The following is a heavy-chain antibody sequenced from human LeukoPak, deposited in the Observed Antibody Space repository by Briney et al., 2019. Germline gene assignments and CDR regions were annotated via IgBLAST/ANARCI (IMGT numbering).Heavy chain of an antibody. Sequence: GGSLRLSCAASGFTFSSYGMHWVRQAPGKGLEWVAVIWYDGSNKYYADSVKGRFTISRDNSKNTLYLQMNSLRAEDTAVYHCANGGAYYYDSSGLPSSYFDYWGQGTLVTVSS. V-gene: IGHV3-33*03. CDR2: IWYDGSNK. CDR1: GFTFSSYG. J-gene: IGHJ4*02. CDR3: ANGGAYYYDSSGLPSSYFDY. D-gene: IGHD3-22*01.